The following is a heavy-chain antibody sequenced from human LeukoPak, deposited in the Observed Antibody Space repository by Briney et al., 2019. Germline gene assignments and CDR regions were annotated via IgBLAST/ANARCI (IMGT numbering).Heavy chain of an antibody. CDR1: GGSISSYY. Sequence: PSETLSLTCTVSGGSISSYYWSWIRQPPGKGLEWIGYIYYSGSTNYNPSLKSRVTISVDTSKNQFSLKLSSVTAADTAVYYCARHFAFSYYYMGVWGKGTTVTVSS. CDR3: ARHFAFSYYYMGV. J-gene: IGHJ6*03. CDR2: IYYSGST. V-gene: IGHV4-59*08.